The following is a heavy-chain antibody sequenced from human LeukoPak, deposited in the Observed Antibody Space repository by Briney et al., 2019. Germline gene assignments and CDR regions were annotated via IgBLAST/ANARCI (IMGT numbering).Heavy chain of an antibody. Sequence: SETLSLTCTVSGGSISSSSYYWGWIRQPPGKGLEWIGSIYYSGSTYYNPSLKSRVTISVDTSKNHFSLTLSSVTAADTAVYYCARVGGYSYAFDYWGQGTLVTVSS. CDR3: ARVGGYSYAFDY. J-gene: IGHJ4*02. D-gene: IGHD5-18*01. V-gene: IGHV4-39*07. CDR2: IYYSGST. CDR1: GGSISSSSYY.